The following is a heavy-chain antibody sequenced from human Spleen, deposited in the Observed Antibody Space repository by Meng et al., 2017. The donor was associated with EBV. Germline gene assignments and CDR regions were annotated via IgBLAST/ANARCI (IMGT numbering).Heavy chain of an antibody. J-gene: IGHJ4*02. Sequence: QVVELGGGWVNAGGSLGLSCAASGFMFSNAWMSWVRQAPGKGLEWVAVIWFDGSNKYYADSVKGRFTISRDNSKNTIFLEMTSLRVEDTAIYYCAKDREYTGTWADYWGQGTLVTVSS. V-gene: IGHV3-33*06. CDR2: IWFDGSNK. D-gene: IGHD1-14*01. CDR1: GFMFSNAW. CDR3: AKDREYTGTWADY.